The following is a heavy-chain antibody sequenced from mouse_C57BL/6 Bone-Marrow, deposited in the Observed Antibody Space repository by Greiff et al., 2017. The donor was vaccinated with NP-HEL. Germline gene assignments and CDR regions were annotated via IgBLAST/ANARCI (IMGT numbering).Heavy chain of an antibody. J-gene: IGHJ2*01. CDR1: GYTFTSYW. CDR2: IHPNSGST. D-gene: IGHD2-4*01. CDR3: ARPPIYYDFDY. V-gene: IGHV1-64*01. Sequence: QVQLKQPGAELVKPGASVKLSCKASGYTFTSYWMHWVKQGPGQGLEWIGMIHPNSGSTNYNEKFKSKATLTVDKSSSTAYMQLSSLTSEDSAVYYCARPPIYYDFDYWGQGTTLTVSS.